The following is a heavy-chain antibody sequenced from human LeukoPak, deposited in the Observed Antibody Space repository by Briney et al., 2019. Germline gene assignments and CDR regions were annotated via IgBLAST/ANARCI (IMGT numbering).Heavy chain of an antibody. CDR3: ARGSADSVAGRYFDY. V-gene: IGHV1-2*02. J-gene: IGHJ4*02. Sequence: ASVNVSCKASGYTFTGYYMHWVRQAPGQGLEWMGWINPNSGGTNYAQKLQGRVTMTTDTSTSTAYMELRSLRSDDTAVYYCARGSADSVAGRYFDYWGQGTLVTVSS. D-gene: IGHD6-19*01. CDR1: GYTFTGYY. CDR2: INPNSGGT.